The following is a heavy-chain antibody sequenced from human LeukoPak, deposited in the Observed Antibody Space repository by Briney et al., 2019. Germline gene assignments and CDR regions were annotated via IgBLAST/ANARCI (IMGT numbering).Heavy chain of an antibody. CDR1: GYTITSYW. V-gene: IGHV5-51*01. CDR2: IHPGDSDT. CDR3: ARLGEAVVVPAARPFDY. D-gene: IGHD2-2*01. J-gene: IGHJ4*02. Sequence: GESLKISCKGSGYTITSYWIGWVRQMPGKGLEWMGIIHPGDSDTRYSPSFQGQVNISADKSISIAYLQWSSLKASDTAMYYCARLGEAVVVPAARPFDYWGQGTLVTVSS.